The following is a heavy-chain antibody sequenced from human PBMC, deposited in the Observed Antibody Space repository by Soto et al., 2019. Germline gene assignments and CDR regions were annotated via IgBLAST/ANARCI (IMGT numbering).Heavy chain of an antibody. CDR3: ARRGTYGSGSYEVGY. D-gene: IGHD3-10*01. V-gene: IGHV3-48*01. CDR1: GFTFSTYG. J-gene: IGHJ4*02. Sequence: EVQLVESGGGLLQPGGSLRLSCAASGFTFSTYGMNWVRQAPGKGLEWISYISGGSGTIYYADSVKGRFTISRDNAKNSVFLQMNSLRAEDTAVYYCARRGTYGSGSYEVGYWGQGTLVTVSS. CDR2: ISGGSGTI.